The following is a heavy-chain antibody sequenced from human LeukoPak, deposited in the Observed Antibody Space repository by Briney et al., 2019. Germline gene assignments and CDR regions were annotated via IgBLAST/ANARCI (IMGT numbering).Heavy chain of an antibody. V-gene: IGHV4-4*09. D-gene: IGHD2-2*01. Sequence: PSETLSLTCTVSGGSLSRYYWSWIRQPPGKGLEWIGYIYTSGSTKYNPSLKSRGTISVDASKDQFSLKLSSVAAAVTAVYYCARHANSVGPWGQGTLVTVSS. CDR3: ARHANSVGP. CDR2: IYTSGST. J-gene: IGHJ5*02. CDR1: GGSLSRYY.